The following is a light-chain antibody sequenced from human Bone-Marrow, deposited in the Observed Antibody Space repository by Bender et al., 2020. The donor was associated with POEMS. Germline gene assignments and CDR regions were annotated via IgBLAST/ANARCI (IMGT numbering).Light chain of an antibody. Sequence: QSALTQPPSASGSPGQSVTISCTGTSSDVGYDNLVSWYQQRPGEAPKFLIYEVNRRPSGISTHFSGSKSANTASLTISGLQAEDEADYYCCSFATSNTWVFGGGTKVTVL. V-gene: IGLV2-23*02. CDR3: CSFATSNTWV. CDR2: EVN. J-gene: IGLJ3*02. CDR1: SSDVGYDNL.